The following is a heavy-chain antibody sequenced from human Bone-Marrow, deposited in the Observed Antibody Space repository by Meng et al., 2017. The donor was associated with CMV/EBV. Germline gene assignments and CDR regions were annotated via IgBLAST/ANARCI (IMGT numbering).Heavy chain of an antibody. CDR1: GYSISSYY. CDR3: ARAGVAAAGVFGFDY. D-gene: IGHD6-13*01. J-gene: IGHJ4*02. V-gene: IGHV4-59*01. Sequence: SETLSLTCTVSGYSISSYYWSWIRQPPGKGLEWIGYIYYSGSTNYNPSLKSRVTISVDTSKNQFSLKLSSVTAADTAVYYCARAGVAAAGVFGFDYWGQGTLVTVSS. CDR2: IYYSGST.